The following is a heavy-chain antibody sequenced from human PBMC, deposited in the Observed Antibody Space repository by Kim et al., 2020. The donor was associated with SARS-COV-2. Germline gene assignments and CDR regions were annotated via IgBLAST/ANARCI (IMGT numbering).Heavy chain of an antibody. J-gene: IGHJ4*02. CDR3: ARGSGSYYNYRYYFDY. Sequence: SETLSLTCTVSGGSISSGSYYWSWIRQPAGKGLEWIGRIYTSGSTNYNPSLKSRVTISVDTSKNQFSLKLSAVTAADTAVYYCARGSGSYYNYRYYFDYWGQGTLVTVSS. D-gene: IGHD3-10*01. CDR2: IYTSGST. V-gene: IGHV4-61*02. CDR1: GGSISSGSYY.